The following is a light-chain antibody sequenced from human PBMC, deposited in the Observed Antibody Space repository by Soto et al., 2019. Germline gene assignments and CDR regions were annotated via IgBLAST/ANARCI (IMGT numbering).Light chain of an antibody. V-gene: IGKV3-20*01. Sequence: EIVLTQSPGTLSLSPGERATLSCRASQSVSSNYLAWYQQKPGQAPRLLIYGASSRATGIPDRFSGSGSGTDFTLTIRRLEPEDCAVYYCQQYGSSLFTFGPGTKVDI. CDR1: QSVSSNY. CDR3: QQYGSSLFT. J-gene: IGKJ3*01. CDR2: GAS.